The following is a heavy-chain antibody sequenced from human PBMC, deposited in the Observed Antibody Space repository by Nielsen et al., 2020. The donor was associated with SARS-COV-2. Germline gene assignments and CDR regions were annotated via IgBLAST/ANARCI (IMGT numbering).Heavy chain of an antibody. D-gene: IGHD6-19*01. J-gene: IGHJ3*02. CDR1: GFTFNTYE. Sequence: GGSLRLSCAASGFTFNTYELNWVRQAPGKGLEWVSYISSSGSIIHYADSVKGRFTISRDNAENSLSLQMNSLRVEDTAVYYCARESVTGTDAFDIWGQGTVVTVSS. CDR2: ISSSGSII. V-gene: IGHV3-48*03. CDR3: ARESVTGTDAFDI.